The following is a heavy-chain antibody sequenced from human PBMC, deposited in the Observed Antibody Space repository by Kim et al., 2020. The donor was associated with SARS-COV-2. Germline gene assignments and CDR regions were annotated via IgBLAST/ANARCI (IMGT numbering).Heavy chain of an antibody. J-gene: IGHJ4*02. Sequence: SQTLSLTCAISGDSVSSNSAAGNWIRQSPSRGLEWLVRTYYRSKWYNDYAVSVNSRITINPDTSKNQFSLQLNSVTPENTAVYYCARGYSSSWTLYSSGCTPQSYDYWGQGTLVTVSS. V-gene: IGHV6-1*01. D-gene: IGHD6-13*01. CDR2: TYYRSKWYN. CDR3: ARGYSSSWTLYSSGCTPQSYDY. CDR1: GDSVSSNSAA.